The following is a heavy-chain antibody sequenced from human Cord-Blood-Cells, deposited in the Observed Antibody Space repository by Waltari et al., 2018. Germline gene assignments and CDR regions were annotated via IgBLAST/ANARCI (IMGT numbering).Heavy chain of an antibody. Sequence: QVQLQQWGAGLLKPSETLSRTCAVYGGSFSGYYWSWIRQPPGKGLEWIGEINHSGSTNYNPSLKSRVTISVDTSKNQFSLKLSSVTAADTAVYYCARGVAFDIWGQGTMVTVSS. CDR3: ARGVAFDI. V-gene: IGHV4-34*01. CDR2: INHSGST. J-gene: IGHJ3*02. CDR1: GGSFSGYY.